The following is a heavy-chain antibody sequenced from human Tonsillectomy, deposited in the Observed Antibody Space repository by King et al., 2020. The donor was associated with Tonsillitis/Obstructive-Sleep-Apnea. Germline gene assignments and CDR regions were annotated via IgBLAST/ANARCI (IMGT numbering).Heavy chain of an antibody. J-gene: IGHJ6*03. CDR3: ARGGGYYYMDV. D-gene: IGHD2-15*01. V-gene: IGHV4-59*08. CDR1: GDSISSYY. CDR2: IYYSGST. Sequence: QVQLQESGPGLVKPSETLSLTCTVSGDSISSYYWSWIRHPPGKGLEWTGYIYYSGSTNYNPSLKSRVTISIDTSKNQLSLKLSSVTAADTAVYYCARGGGYYYMDVWGKGTTVTVSS.